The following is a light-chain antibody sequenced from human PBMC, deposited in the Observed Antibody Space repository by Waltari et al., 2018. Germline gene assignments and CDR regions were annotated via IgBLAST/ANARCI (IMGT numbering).Light chain of an antibody. Sequence: QSALTQPASVSGSPGQSITISCPATSSDVGGYNSVSPYQQDPGKAPKLIIYEVTNRPAGVSDRVSGSKSGNPASLTISGLQAEDEADYYCRSDTSTDTVVFGGGTKLTVL. CDR1: SSDVGGYNS. CDR2: EVT. V-gene: IGLV2-14*01. J-gene: IGLJ2*01. CDR3: RSDTSTDTVV.